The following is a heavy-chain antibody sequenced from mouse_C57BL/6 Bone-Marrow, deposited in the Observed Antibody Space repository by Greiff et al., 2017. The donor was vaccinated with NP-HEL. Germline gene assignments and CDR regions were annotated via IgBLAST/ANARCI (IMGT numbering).Heavy chain of an antibody. CDR1: GYAFTDYY. D-gene: IGHD4-1*01. J-gene: IGHJ4*01. CDR3: AAGTDAMDY. Sequence: EVQLQQSGPELVKPGASVTISCKASGYAFTDYYMNWVKQSHGKSLEWIGDINPNNGGTSYNQKFKGKATLTVDKSSSTAYMELRSLTSEDSAVYYCAAGTDAMDYWGQGTSV. CDR2: INPNNGGT. V-gene: IGHV1-26*01.